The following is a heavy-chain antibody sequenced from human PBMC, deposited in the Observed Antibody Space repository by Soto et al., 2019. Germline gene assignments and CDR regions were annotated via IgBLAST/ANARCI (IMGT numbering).Heavy chain of an antibody. Sequence: GGSLRLSCAASGFTSTDYAMSWVRQAPGKGLEWVSLIDASGGYTYYADSVKGRFTISRDNSRNTLYLQMNSLRAEDTAVYYCAKDPKAGPPYYFDYWGQGSLVTVSS. CDR1: GFTSTDYA. J-gene: IGHJ4*02. CDR3: AKDPKAGPPYYFDY. V-gene: IGHV3-23*01. D-gene: IGHD6-13*01. CDR2: IDASGGYT.